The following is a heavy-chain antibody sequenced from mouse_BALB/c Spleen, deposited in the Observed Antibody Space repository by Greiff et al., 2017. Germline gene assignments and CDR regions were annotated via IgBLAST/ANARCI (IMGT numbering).Heavy chain of an antibody. D-gene: IGHD3-2*01. V-gene: IGHV2-9*02. CDR3: ARALDSSGYNAMDY. J-gene: IGHJ4*01. Sequence: VKLQESGPGLVAPSQSLSITCTVSGFSLTSYGVHWVRQPPGKGLEWLGVIWAGGSTNYNSALMSRLSISKDNSKSQVFLKMNSLQTDDTAMYYCARALDSSGYNAMDYWGQGTSVTVSS. CDR1: GFSLTSYG. CDR2: IWAGGST.